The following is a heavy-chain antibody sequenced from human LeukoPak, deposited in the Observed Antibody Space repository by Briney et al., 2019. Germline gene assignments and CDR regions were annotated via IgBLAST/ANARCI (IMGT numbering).Heavy chain of an antibody. V-gene: IGHV4-38-2*02. D-gene: IGHD3-3*01. Sequence: SGTLSLTCTVSGYSISSGYYWGWIRQPPGKGLEWIGNFYHSGGPYYTPSRKSRVTISVDTSSNQFSLILSSVTAADTAVYYCARGGGFLESLYADAFDICGQGTMVTVSS. CDR3: ARGGGFLESLYADAFDI. J-gene: IGHJ3*02. CDR2: FYHSGGP. CDR1: GYSISSGYY.